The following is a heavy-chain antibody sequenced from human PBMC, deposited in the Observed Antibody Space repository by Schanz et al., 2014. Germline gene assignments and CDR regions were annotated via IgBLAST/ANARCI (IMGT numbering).Heavy chain of an antibody. J-gene: IGHJ4*02. CDR2: FNDGGVNK. Sequence: EVQLLESGGGLVQPGGSLRLSCAASGFTFSAYAMTWVRQIPGKGLEWVSSFNDGGVNKYYADSVKGRFTISSDNSKSTLYLQMSSLRAEDTAVYYCAKDAENTAMITDYFDYWGQGTLVTVSS. D-gene: IGHD5-18*01. CDR1: GFTFSAYA. CDR3: AKDAENTAMITDYFDY. V-gene: IGHV3-23*01.